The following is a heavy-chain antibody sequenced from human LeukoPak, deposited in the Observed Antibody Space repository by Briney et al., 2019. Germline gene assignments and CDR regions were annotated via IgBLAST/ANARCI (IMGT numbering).Heavy chain of an antibody. D-gene: IGHD6-19*01. CDR2: IYSGGST. J-gene: IGHJ4*02. CDR1: GFTVSSNY. V-gene: IGHV3-53*01. CDR3: ARTSAGLGSPDEF. Sequence: PGGSLRLSCAASGFTVSSNYMSWVRQAPGKGLEWVSVIYSGGSTYYADSVKGRFTISRDNAKNTLYLQMNSLRAEDTAVYYCARTSAGLGSPDEFWGQGTLVTVSS.